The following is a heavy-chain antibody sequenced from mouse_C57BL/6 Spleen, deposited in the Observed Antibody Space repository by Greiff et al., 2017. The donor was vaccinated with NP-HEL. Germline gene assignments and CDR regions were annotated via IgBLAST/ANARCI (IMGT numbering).Heavy chain of an antibody. J-gene: IGHJ1*03. V-gene: IGHV1-59*01. CDR2: IDPFDSYT. CDR3: ARESNWYFDV. CDR1: GYTFTSYW. Sequence: QVQLQQPGAELVRPGTSVKLSCKASGYTFTSYWMHWVKQRPGQGLEWIGVIDPFDSYTNYNQKFKGKATLTVDTSSSTAYMQLSSLTSEDSAVYYCARESNWYFDVWGTGTTVTVSS.